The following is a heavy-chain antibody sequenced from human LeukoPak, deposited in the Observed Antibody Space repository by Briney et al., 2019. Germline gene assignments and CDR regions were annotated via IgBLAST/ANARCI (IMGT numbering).Heavy chain of an antibody. Sequence: ASVKVSCKASGYTFTSYGISWVRQAPGQGLEWMGWISAYNGNTNYAQKLQGRVTMTTDTSTSTAYMELRSLRSDDTAVYYCARESYDILTGYHYYYYYGMDVWGQGTTVTVSS. CDR3: ARESYDILTGYHYYYYYGMDV. CDR2: ISAYNGNT. D-gene: IGHD3-9*01. V-gene: IGHV1-18*01. CDR1: GYTFTSYG. J-gene: IGHJ6*02.